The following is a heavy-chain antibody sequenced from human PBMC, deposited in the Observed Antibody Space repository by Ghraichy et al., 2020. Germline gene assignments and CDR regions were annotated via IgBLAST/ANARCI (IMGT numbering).Heavy chain of an antibody. J-gene: IGHJ5*02. Sequence: GGSLRLSCAASGFTFSVHGMNWVRQAPGKGLEWVSYIHPSSGTIYYADSVKGRFTISRDNAKSSLNLQMNSLRDEDTAVYYCARTRGATLTTMWFDPWGQGTLVTVSS. CDR3: ARTRGATLTTMWFDP. V-gene: IGHV3-48*02. CDR1: GFTFSVHG. CDR2: IHPSSGTI. D-gene: IGHD4-17*01.